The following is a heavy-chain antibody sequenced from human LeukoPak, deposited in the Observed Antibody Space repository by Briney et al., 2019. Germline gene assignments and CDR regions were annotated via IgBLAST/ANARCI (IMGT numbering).Heavy chain of an antibody. J-gene: IGHJ4*02. V-gene: IGHV3-9*01. CDR1: GFTFDDYA. Sequence: GGSLRLSCAASGFTFDDYAMHWVRQAPGKGLEWVSGISWNSGSIGYADSVKGRFTISRDNAKNSLYLQMNSLRAEDTAVYYCARAKYPVTPFDSWGQGTLVTVAS. D-gene: IGHD4-11*01. CDR3: ARAKYPVTPFDS. CDR2: ISWNSGSI.